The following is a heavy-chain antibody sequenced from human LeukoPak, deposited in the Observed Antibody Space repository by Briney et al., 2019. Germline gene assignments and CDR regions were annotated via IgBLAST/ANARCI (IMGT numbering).Heavy chain of an antibody. CDR2: IYSGGST. D-gene: IGHD3-22*01. J-gene: IGHJ6*03. V-gene: IGHV3-53*01. CDR3: AREFRDSSGYYVGYYYYMDV. Sequence: GGSLRLSCAASGFTVSSNYMSWVRQAPGKGLEWVSVIYSGGSTYYADSVKGRFTISRDNSKNTLYLQMNSLRAEDTAVYYCAREFRDSSGYYVGYYYYMDVWGKGTTVTISS. CDR1: GFTVSSNY.